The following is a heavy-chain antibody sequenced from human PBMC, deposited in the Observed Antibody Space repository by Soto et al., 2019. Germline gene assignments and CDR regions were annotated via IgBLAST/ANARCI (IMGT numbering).Heavy chain of an antibody. J-gene: IGHJ6*02. Sequence: QVQLQQWGAGLLKPSETLSLTCAVYGGSFSGYYWSWIRQPPGKGLEWIGEINHSGSTNYNPSLKSRVTISVDTSKNQFSLKLSSVTAADTAVYYCARAKLKLGPTYYYYGMDVWGQGTTVTVSS. CDR3: ARAKLKLGPTYYYYGMDV. CDR2: INHSGST. D-gene: IGHD6-13*01. V-gene: IGHV4-34*01. CDR1: GGSFSGYY.